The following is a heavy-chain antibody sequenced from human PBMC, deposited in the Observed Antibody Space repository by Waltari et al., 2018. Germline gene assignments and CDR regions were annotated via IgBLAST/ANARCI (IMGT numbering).Heavy chain of an antibody. V-gene: IGHV1-69*02. CDR1: GGTFSSYT. CDR3: ARGGGRPFDY. Sequence: QVQLVQSGAEVKKPGSSVKVSCKASGGTFSSYTISWVRQAPGQGLEWMGRISPNLGIANYAQKFQGRVTITADKSTSTAYMELSSLRSEDTAVYYCARGGGRPFDYWGQGTLVTVSS. D-gene: IGHD1-26*01. J-gene: IGHJ4*02. CDR2: ISPNLGIA.